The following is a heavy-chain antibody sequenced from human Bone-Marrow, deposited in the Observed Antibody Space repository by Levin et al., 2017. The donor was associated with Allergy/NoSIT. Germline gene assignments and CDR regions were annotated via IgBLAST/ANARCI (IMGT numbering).Heavy chain of an antibody. Sequence: GGSLRLSCAASGFTVSRNYMSWVRQAPGKGLEWVSVLYSGGGTVYADSVKGRFIISRDNSTNTLFLQMNNLRGEDTAVYYWTRDKGAVTPRFHYYYYMDVWGKGTAVTVS. CDR2: LYSGGGT. J-gene: IGHJ6*03. D-gene: IGHD2-21*02. V-gene: IGHV3-53*01. CDR3: TRDKGAVTPRFHYYYYMDV. CDR1: GFTVSRNY.